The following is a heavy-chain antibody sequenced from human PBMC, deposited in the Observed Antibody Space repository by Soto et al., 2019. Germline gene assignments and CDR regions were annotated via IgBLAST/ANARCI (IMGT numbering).Heavy chain of an antibody. V-gene: IGHV3-15*01. Sequence: EVQLVESGGDLVKPGGSLRLSCAASGSTFSNAWMTWVRQAPGKGLELVGHIKSTTDGGTTHYAAPVEGRFTISRDDSNNTLQLLVNSLKTEDTAVYYCSTYDYIWGTDRYRWAYWGQGTLVTVSS. D-gene: IGHD3-16*02. CDR1: GSTFSNAW. CDR2: IKSTTDGGTT. CDR3: STYDYIWGTDRYRWAY. J-gene: IGHJ4*02.